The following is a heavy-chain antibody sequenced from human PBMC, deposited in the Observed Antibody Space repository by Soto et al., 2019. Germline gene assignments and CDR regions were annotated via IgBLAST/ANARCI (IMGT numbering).Heavy chain of an antibody. CDR2: ISGSGTYT. CDR3: VRGGSYCGGDCFDY. V-gene: IGHV3-11*06. J-gene: IGHJ4*02. Sequence: QVQLVEAGGGLVKPGGSLRLSCAASGFTFSDYYMSWIRQAPGKGLEWVSYISGSGTYTNYGDSVKGRLTISRDNAKKSLYLQMNSLRAEDTAVYYCVRGGSYCGGDCFDYWGQGTLVTGSS. D-gene: IGHD2-21*02. CDR1: GFTFSDYY.